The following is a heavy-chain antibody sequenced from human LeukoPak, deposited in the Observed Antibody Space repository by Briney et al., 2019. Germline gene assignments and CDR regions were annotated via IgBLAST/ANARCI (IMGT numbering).Heavy chain of an antibody. V-gene: IGHV3-48*01. Sequence: GGSLRLSCAASGFTFSSYSMNWVRQAPGKGLEWVSYISSSSSTIYYADSVEGRFTISRDNAKNSLYLQMNSLRAEDTAVYYCARGEFGDYFDYWGQGTLVTVSS. J-gene: IGHJ4*02. CDR1: GFTFSSYS. D-gene: IGHD3-10*01. CDR2: ISSSSSTI. CDR3: ARGEFGDYFDY.